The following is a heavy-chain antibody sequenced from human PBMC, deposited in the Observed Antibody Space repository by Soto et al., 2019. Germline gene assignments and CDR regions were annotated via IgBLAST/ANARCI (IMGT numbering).Heavy chain of an antibody. CDR2: IYYSGST. J-gene: IGHJ6*02. V-gene: IGHV4-30-4*01. CDR3: ARDRKLIAAAGRDYYYGMDV. Sequence: SETLSLTCTVSGGSISSGDYYWSWIRQPPGKGQERIGYIYYSGSTYYNPSPKSRVTISVDTSKNQFSLKLSSVTAADTAVYYCARDRKLIAAAGRDYYYGMDVWGQGTTVTVSS. D-gene: IGHD6-13*01. CDR1: GGSISSGDYY.